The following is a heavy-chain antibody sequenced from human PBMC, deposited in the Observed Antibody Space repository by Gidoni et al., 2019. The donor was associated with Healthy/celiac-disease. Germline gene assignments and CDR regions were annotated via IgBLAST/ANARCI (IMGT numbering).Heavy chain of an antibody. CDR3: ARARLGSTSWFDP. V-gene: IGHV5-51*03. D-gene: IGHD2-2*01. Sequence: EVQLVQSGAEVKKPGASLKIYCKGSGYSFPSYWIGWVRQMPGKGLEWMGISYPGDSDTRYSPSFQGQVTISADKSISTAYLQWSSLKASDTAMYDCARARLGSTSWFDPWGQGTLVTVSS. CDR2: SYPGDSDT. CDR1: GYSFPSYW. J-gene: IGHJ5*02.